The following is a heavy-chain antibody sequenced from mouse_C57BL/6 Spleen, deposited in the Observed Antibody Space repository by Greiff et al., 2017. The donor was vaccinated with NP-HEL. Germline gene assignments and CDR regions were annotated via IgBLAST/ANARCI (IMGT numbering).Heavy chain of an antibody. CDR1: GYAFSSSW. J-gene: IGHJ4*01. D-gene: IGHD1-1*01. Sequence: VQLQESGPELVKPGASVKISCKASGYAFSSSWMNWVKQRPGKGLEWIGRIYPGDGDTNYNGKFKGKATLTADKSSSTAYMQLSSLTSEDSAVYFCARGSHYYGSSFYYAMDYWGQGTSVTVSS. V-gene: IGHV1-82*01. CDR3: ARGSHYYGSSFYYAMDY. CDR2: IYPGDGDT.